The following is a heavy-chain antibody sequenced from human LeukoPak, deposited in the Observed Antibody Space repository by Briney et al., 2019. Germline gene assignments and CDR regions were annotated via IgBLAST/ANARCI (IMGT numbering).Heavy chain of an antibody. D-gene: IGHD3-3*01. Sequence: PSETLSLTCTVSGGSISSSSYYWGWIRQPPGKGLEWIGSIYYSGSTYYNPSLKGRVTISVDTSKNQFSLKLSSVTAADTAVYYCAEESPDFNDAFDIWGQGTMVTVSS. CDR2: IYYSGST. V-gene: IGHV4-39*01. CDR1: GGSISSSSYY. J-gene: IGHJ3*02. CDR3: AEESPDFNDAFDI.